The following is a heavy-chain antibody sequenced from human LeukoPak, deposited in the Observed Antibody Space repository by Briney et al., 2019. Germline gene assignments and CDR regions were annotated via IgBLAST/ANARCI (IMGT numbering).Heavy chain of an antibody. CDR2: ISYDGSNK. Sequence: GRSLRLSCAASGFTFSSYAMHWARQAPGKGLEWVAVISYDGSNKYYADSVKGRFTISRDNSKNTLYLQMNSLRAEDTAVYYCARIPHWYYDSKLASNWFDPWGQGTLVTVSS. CDR1: GFTFSSYA. V-gene: IGHV3-30-3*01. J-gene: IGHJ5*02. D-gene: IGHD3-3*01. CDR3: ARIPHWYYDSKLASNWFDP.